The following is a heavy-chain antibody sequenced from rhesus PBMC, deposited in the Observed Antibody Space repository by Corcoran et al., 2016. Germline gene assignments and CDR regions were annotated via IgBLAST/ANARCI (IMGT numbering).Heavy chain of an antibody. Sequence: EVQLVETGGGLVQPGGSLKLSCVASGFTFNLYGMNWVRQAPGKGLQWVSAINSGGGSTYYADSVKGRFTISRYNSKNTLSLQMNSLRAEDTAVYFCAKAYSSGPPFDYWGQGVLVTVSS. CDR2: INSGGGST. D-gene: IGHD6-31*01. CDR3: AKAYSSGPPFDY. CDR1: GFTFNLYG. J-gene: IGHJ4*01. V-gene: IGHV3S5*01.